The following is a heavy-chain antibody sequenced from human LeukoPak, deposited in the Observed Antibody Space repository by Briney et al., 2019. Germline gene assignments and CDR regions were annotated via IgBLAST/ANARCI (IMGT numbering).Heavy chain of an antibody. V-gene: IGHV3-73*01. CDR3: TRLTPLLRYGDYEWYDAFDI. Sequence: PGGSLRLSCAASGFTFSGSAMHWVRQASGKGLEWVGRIRSKANSYATAYAASVKGRFTISRDDSKNTAYLQMNSLKTEDTAVYYCTRLTPLLRYGDYEWYDAFDIWGQGTMVTVSS. J-gene: IGHJ3*02. CDR2: IRSKANSYAT. D-gene: IGHD4-17*01. CDR1: GFTFSGSA.